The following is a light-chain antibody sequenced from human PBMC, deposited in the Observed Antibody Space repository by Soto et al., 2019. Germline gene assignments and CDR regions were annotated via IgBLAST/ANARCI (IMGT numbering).Light chain of an antibody. CDR3: QQFGGSPPRFT. CDR1: QTITSFY. CDR2: GTS. V-gene: IGKV3-20*01. J-gene: IGKJ3*01. Sequence: IVLTQSPGTLSLSPGERATLTCRASQTITSFYLAWYQQKPGQAPRLLIYGTSTRATGIPDRFSGSGSGTDFTLTIRKLEPEDFAVYYCQQFGGSPPRFTFGHGTKVDIK.